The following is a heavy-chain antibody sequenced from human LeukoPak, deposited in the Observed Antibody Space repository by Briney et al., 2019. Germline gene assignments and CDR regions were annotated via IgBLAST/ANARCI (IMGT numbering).Heavy chain of an antibody. Sequence: KPSETLSLTCSVSGYPISSGYFWGWIRQPPGKRPEWIATTHHSGATYYNPSLKSRVTLSVDMSKNQVSLKLASVTAADTAVYYCTREVWGSTFPDYWGQGTLVTVSS. V-gene: IGHV4-38-2*02. J-gene: IGHJ4*02. D-gene: IGHD7-27*01. CDR2: THHSGAT. CDR1: GYPISSGYF. CDR3: TREVWGSTFPDY.